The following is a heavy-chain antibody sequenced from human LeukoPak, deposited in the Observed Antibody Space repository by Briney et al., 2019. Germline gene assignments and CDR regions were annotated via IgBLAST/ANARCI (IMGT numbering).Heavy chain of an antibody. D-gene: IGHD1-26*01. CDR1: GYTFTGYY. V-gene: IGHV1-2*04. Sequence: ASVKVSCKASGYTFTGYYMHWVRQAPGQGLEWMGWINPNSGGTNYAQKFQGWVTMTRDTSISTAYMELSRLRSDDTAVYYCALLGPSGSYSDAFDIWGQGTMVTVSS. CDR3: ALLGPSGSYSDAFDI. J-gene: IGHJ3*02. CDR2: INPNSGGT.